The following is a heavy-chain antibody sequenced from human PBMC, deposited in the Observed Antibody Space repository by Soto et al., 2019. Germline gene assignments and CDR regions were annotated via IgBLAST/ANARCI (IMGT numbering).Heavy chain of an antibody. J-gene: IGHJ4*02. D-gene: IGHD2-21*02. Sequence: PSETLSLTCAVSGGSISSGGYSWSWIRQPPGKGLEWIGYIYHSGSTYYNPSLKSRVTISVDRSKNQFSLKLSSVTAADTAVYYCARDADCGGDCYPTYWGQGTLVTVSS. CDR2: IYHSGST. CDR3: ARDADCGGDCYPTY. V-gene: IGHV4-30-2*01. CDR1: GGSISSGGYS.